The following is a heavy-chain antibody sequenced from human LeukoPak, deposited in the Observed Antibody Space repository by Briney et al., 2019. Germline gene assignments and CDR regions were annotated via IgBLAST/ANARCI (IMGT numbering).Heavy chain of an antibody. V-gene: IGHV4-34*01. CDR2: INHSGST. CDR1: GGSFSGYY. D-gene: IGHD3-10*01. J-gene: IGHJ4*02. Sequence: SETLSLTCAVYGGSFSGYYWSWIRQPPGKGLEWIGEINHSGSTNYNLSLKSRVTISVDTSKNQFSLKLSSVTAADTAVYYCARDVGFGELLPYYFDYWGQGTLVTVSS. CDR3: ARDVGFGELLPYYFDY.